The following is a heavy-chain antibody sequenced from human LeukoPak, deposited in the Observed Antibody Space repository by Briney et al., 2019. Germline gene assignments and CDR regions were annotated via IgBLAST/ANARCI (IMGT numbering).Heavy chain of an antibody. CDR2: INQGGSET. CDR3: ARLIGDRTIYDY. CDR1: GFSVSGNY. V-gene: IGHV3-7*01. Sequence: PGGSLRLSCAVSGFSVSGNYMSWVRQAPGKGLEWVASINQGGSETYYVESVKGRFTISRDNAMNSFFLQMNSLRAEDTAVYYCARLIGDRTIYDYWGQGTLVTVSS. D-gene: IGHD6-6*01. J-gene: IGHJ4*02.